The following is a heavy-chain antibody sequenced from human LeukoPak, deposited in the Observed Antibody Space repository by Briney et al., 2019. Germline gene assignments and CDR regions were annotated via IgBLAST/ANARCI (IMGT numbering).Heavy chain of an antibody. J-gene: IGHJ6*02. Sequence: KASETLSLTCTVSGGSISSSSYYWGWIRQPPGKGLEWIGSIYYSGSTYYNPSLKSRVTMSVDTSKNQFSLKLSSVTAADTAVYYCARHSDQLPQYFYYGMDVWGQGTTVAVSS. D-gene: IGHD2-2*01. CDR3: ARHSDQLPQYFYYGMDV. CDR2: IYYSGST. CDR1: GGSISSSSYY. V-gene: IGHV4-39*01.